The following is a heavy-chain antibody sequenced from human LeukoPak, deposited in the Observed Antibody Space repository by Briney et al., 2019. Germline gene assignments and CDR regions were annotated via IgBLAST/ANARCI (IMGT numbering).Heavy chain of an antibody. Sequence: QPGGSLRLSCAASGFTFSSYWMHWVRQAPGEGLVWVSRIKTDGSSTSYADSVQGRFTVSRDNGVNTLYLQMNSLRAEDTAVYYCARDPFGESTFWSRGILVTVSS. CDR2: IKTDGSST. J-gene: IGHJ4*02. CDR3: ARDPFGESTF. V-gene: IGHV3-74*01. D-gene: IGHD3-10*01. CDR1: GFTFSSYW.